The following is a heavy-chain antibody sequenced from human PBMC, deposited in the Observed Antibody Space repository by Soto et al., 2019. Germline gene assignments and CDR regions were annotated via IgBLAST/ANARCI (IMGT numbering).Heavy chain of an antibody. D-gene: IGHD6-13*01. CDR1: GGSFSGYY. Sequence: SETLSLTCAVYGGSFSGYYWSWIRQPPGKGLEWIGEINHSGSTNYNPSLKSRVTISVDTSKNQFSLKLSSVTAADTAVYHCARKDIAPYDYWGQGTLVTVSS. V-gene: IGHV4-34*01. CDR3: ARKDIAPYDY. CDR2: INHSGST. J-gene: IGHJ4*02.